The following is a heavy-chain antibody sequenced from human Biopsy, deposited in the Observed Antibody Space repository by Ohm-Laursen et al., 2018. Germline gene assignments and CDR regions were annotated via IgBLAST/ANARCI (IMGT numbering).Heavy chain of an antibody. J-gene: IGHJ1*01. CDR3: ATKLTGYFHH. CDR2: NIPILGTG. D-gene: IGHD3-9*01. Sequence: ASVKVSCKAPGGTFSNYGVNWVRQAPGQGLEWLGGNIPILGTGNYSQKFQDRVTVAADTSTSTATMELRSLRSDDTAVYYCATKLTGYFHHWGQGTLVIVSS. V-gene: IGHV1-69*06. CDR1: GGTFSNYG.